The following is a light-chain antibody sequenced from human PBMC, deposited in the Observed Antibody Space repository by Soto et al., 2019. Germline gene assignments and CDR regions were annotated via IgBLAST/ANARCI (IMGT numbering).Light chain of an antibody. CDR2: GAS. Sequence: DMVMTQSPATLSVSPGERATLSCRASQSVGSNLAWYQQKPGQAPRLLIYGASTRATAIPARFSGSGSGTEFTLTISNLQSEDFAVYYCQRYNDWPLIFGGGTKVEIK. J-gene: IGKJ4*01. CDR3: QRYNDWPLI. V-gene: IGKV3-15*01. CDR1: QSVGSN.